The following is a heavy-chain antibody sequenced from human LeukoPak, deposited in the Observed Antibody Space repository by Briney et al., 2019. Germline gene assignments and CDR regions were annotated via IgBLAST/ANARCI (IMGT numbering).Heavy chain of an antibody. Sequence: GSSVKVSYKASRGTVSSYAIIWVRQAPGQGLEWMGGIIPIFGTANYAQKFQGRVTITTDDSTSTAYMELSSLRSEDTAAYYCANSSSWNYYYYMDVWGKGTTVTVSS. J-gene: IGHJ6*03. D-gene: IGHD6-13*01. CDR2: IIPIFGTA. CDR1: RGTVSSYA. V-gene: IGHV1-69*05. CDR3: ANSSSWNYYYYMDV.